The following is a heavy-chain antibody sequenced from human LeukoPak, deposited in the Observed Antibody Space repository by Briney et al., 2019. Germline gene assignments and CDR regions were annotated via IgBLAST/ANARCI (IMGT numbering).Heavy chain of an antibody. V-gene: IGHV4-34*01. CDR3: ASTHRRFGELLYYFDY. Sequence: SETLSLTCAVYGGSFSGYYWSWIRQPPGKGLEWIGEINHSGSTNYNPSLKSRVIISVDTSKNQFSLKLSSVTAADTAVYYCASTHRRFGELLYYFDYWGQGTLVTVSS. CDR1: GGSFSGYY. CDR2: INHSGST. D-gene: IGHD3-10*01. J-gene: IGHJ4*02.